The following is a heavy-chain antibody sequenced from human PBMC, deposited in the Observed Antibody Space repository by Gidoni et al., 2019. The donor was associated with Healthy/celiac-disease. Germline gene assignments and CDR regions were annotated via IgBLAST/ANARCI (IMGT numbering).Heavy chain of an antibody. V-gene: IGHV5-10-1*03. CDR3: ARQAAGGPGGYYYYMDV. J-gene: IGHJ6*03. CDR2: IDPSDAYT. CDR1: GYSFTSYW. D-gene: IGHD2-15*01. Sequence: EVQLVQSGAEVKKPGESLRISCKGSGYSFTSYWISWVRQMPGKGLEWMGRIDPSDAYTNYSPSFQGHVTISADKSISTAYLQWSSLKASDTAMYYCARQAAGGPGGYYYYMDVWGKGTTVTVSS.